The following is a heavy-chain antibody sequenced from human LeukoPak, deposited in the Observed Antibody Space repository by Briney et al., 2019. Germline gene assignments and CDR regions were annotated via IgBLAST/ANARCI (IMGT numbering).Heavy chain of an antibody. J-gene: IGHJ3*02. V-gene: IGHV4-59*01. CDR1: GGSISSYY. D-gene: IGHD4-17*01. Sequence: PSETLSLTCTVSGGSISSYYWSWIRRPPGKGLEWIGYIYYSGSTNYNPSLKSRVTISVDTSKNQFSLKLSSVTAADTAVYYCARDADDYGDYLDAFDIWGQGTMVTVSS. CDR3: ARDADDYGDYLDAFDI. CDR2: IYYSGST.